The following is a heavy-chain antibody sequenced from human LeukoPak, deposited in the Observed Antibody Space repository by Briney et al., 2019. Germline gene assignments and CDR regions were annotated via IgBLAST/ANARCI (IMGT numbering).Heavy chain of an antibody. D-gene: IGHD5-12*01. J-gene: IGHJ4*02. CDR1: GGTFSSYA. CDR2: IIPIFGTA. Sequence: GASVKVSCKASGGTFSSYAISWVRQAPGQGLEWMGRIIPIFGTANYAQKLQGRVTITTDESTSTAYMELSSLRSEDTAVCYCARGLGGYSGYYPPGYWGQGTLVTVSS. V-gene: IGHV1-69*05. CDR3: ARGLGGYSGYYPPGY.